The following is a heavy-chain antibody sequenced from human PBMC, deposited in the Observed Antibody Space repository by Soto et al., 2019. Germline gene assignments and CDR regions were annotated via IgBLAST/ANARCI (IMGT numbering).Heavy chain of an antibody. J-gene: IGHJ4*02. D-gene: IGHD6-19*01. Sequence: LRLSCAASGFTLSSYSMHWVRQAPGKGLEWVGVISYDGNKKYYRDSVKGRFSISRDTPNNTVHLQMNSLRPDDTAVYYCARSVAVAGLDYWGQGSLVTVS. V-gene: IGHV3-30-3*01. CDR1: GFTLSSYS. CDR2: ISYDGNKK. CDR3: ARSVAVAGLDY.